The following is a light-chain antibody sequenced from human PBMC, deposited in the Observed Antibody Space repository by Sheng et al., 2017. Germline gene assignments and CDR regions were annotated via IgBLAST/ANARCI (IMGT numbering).Light chain of an antibody. J-gene: IGKJ1*01. CDR1: QPIRNNY. CDR3: QQYRFSPET. Sequence: EIVLTQSPGTLSLSPGERAILSCRASQPIRNNYVAWYQQRLGQAPRLLIYAASTRATGIPDFTLTITRLEPEDFAVYYCQQYRFSPETFGQGTRVAI. CDR2: AAS. V-gene: IGKV3-20*01.